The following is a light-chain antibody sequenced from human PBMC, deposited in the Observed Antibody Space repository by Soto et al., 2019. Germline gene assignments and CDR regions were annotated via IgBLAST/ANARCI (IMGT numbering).Light chain of an antibody. CDR2: YNG. CDR1: NIGSKG. V-gene: IGLV3-21*04. CDR3: HVWDSSNDHVI. Sequence: SYELTQPPSVSVAPGKTARSTCGGNNIGSKGVHWYQQKPGQAPVLVIYYNGDRPSGIPERFSGSNSGNTATLTISMVEAGDEADYYCHVWDSSNDHVIFGGGTKLTVL. J-gene: IGLJ2*01.